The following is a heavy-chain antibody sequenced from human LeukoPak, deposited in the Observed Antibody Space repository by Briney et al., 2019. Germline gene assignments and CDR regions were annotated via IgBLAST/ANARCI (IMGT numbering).Heavy chain of an antibody. D-gene: IGHD3-22*01. CDR3: ARGAHKPREPITMRH. CDR2: IIPIFGTA. J-gene: IGHJ4*02. Sequence: SVKVSCKASGGTLSSYAISWVRQAPGQGLEWMGGIIPIFGTANYAQKFQGRVTITTDESTSTAYMELSSLRSEDTAVYYCARGAHKPREPITMRHWGQGTLVTVSS. CDR1: GGTLSSYA. V-gene: IGHV1-69*05.